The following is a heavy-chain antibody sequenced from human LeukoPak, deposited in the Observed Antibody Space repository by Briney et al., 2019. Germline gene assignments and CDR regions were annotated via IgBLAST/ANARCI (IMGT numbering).Heavy chain of an antibody. J-gene: IGHJ3*02. CDR3: ARDRGDHYDSSGYYRGDAFDI. D-gene: IGHD3-22*01. V-gene: IGHV3-74*01. CDR2: IYSDGSST. CDR1: GFTFSIYW. Sequence: PGGSLRLSCAASGFTFSIYWMHWVRQAPGKGLVWVSRIYSDGSSTSYADSVKGRFTISRDNAKNTLYLQMNSLRAEDKAVYYCARDRGDHYDSSGYYRGDAFDIWGQGTMVTVSS.